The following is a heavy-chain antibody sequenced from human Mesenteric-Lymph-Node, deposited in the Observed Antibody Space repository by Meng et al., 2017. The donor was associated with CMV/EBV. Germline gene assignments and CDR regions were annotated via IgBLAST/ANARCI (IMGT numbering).Heavy chain of an antibody. CDR3: AREANWGPHDAFDI. Sequence: ASVKVSCKASEYTVTSYYLHWVRQAPGQGPEWMGWISPNSGGTNYAPKFEGRVTMTSDTSISTVYMEMNRLTSDDTAVYYCAREANWGPHDAFDIWGQGTKVTVSS. CDR2: ISPNSGGT. J-gene: IGHJ3*02. V-gene: IGHV1-2*02. D-gene: IGHD7-27*01. CDR1: EYTVTSYY.